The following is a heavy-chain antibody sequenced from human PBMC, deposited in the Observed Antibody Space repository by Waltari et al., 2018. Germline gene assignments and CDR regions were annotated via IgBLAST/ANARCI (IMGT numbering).Heavy chain of an antibody. CDR2: IIPSYGTA. J-gene: IGHJ6*02. Sequence: QVQLVQSGAEVKKPGSSVKVSCKASGGTFSSYAISWVRQAPGQGLEWMGRIIPSYGTASYAKKVQGRVTITADESTSTAYMGLSSLGSEDTAVYYCARYRITMVRGVPNYYYGMNVWGQGTTVTVSS. V-gene: IGHV1-69*18. D-gene: IGHD3-10*01. CDR1: GGTFSSYA. CDR3: ARYRITMVRGVPNYYYGMNV.